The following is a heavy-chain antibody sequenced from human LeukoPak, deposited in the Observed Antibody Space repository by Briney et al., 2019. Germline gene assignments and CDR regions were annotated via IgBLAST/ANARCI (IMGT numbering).Heavy chain of an antibody. CDR2: INPNSGDT. D-gene: IGHD4-23*01. J-gene: IGHJ4*02. Sequence: GASVKVSCKASGYTXTGYYMHWVRQAPGQGLEWMGWINPNSGDTNYAQKFQGRVTMTRDTSISTAYMELSSLRSDDTAVYYCAKDRRDGGTSVNYFDYWGQGTLVTVSS. CDR3: AKDRRDGGTSVNYFDY. CDR1: GYTXTGYY. V-gene: IGHV1-2*02.